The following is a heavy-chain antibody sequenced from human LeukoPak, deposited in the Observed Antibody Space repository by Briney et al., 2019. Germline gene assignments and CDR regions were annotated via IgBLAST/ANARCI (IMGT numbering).Heavy chain of an antibody. CDR3: ARVGAFTSYGFDL. CDR2: INTGGTT. Sequence: PGGSLRLSCAASGFTVSSNYMTWVRQAPGKGLEWVSLINTGGTTPYADSVKGRFTISRDSSKSTLYLQMNTLRAEDTAVYYCARVGAFTSYGFDLWGQGTMVTVSS. J-gene: IGHJ3*01. D-gene: IGHD3-10*01. CDR1: GFTVSSNY. V-gene: IGHV3-53*01.